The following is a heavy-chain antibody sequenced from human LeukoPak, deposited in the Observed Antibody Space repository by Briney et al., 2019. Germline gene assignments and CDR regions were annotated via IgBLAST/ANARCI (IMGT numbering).Heavy chain of an antibody. J-gene: IGHJ6*03. CDR2: IHTSGST. D-gene: IGHD5-12*01. CDR1: GGSISSGSYY. V-gene: IGHV4-61*02. Sequence: SETLSLTCTVSGGSISSGSYYWSWIRQPAGKGLEWIGRIHTSGSTNYNPSLKSRVTISVDTSKNQFSLKLSSVTAADTAVYYCARMMSGYDYFYYYYYMDVWGKGTTVTVSS. CDR3: ARMMSGYDYFYYYYYMDV.